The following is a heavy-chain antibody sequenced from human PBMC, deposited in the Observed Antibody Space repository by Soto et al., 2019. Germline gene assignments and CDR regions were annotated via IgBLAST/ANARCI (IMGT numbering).Heavy chain of an antibody. CDR2: MNPNSGNT. Sequence: ASVKVSCKASGYTFTIYDINCVLQSTLQWLEWMGWMNPNSGNTGYAQKFQGRVTMTRNTSISTAYMELSSLRSEDTAVYYCAREGQYSSSPYYYYYGMDVWGQGTTVTVSS. V-gene: IGHV1-8*01. CDR3: AREGQYSSSPYYYYYGMDV. CDR1: GYTFTIYD. D-gene: IGHD6-6*01. J-gene: IGHJ6*02.